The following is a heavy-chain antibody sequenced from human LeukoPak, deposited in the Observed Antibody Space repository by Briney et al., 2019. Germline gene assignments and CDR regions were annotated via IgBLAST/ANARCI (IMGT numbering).Heavy chain of an antibody. CDR3: ARDGDCSSDSCYFDY. Sequence: PSETLSLTCTVPGGSISSSAYYWSWIRQHPGKGLEWIGYIYYSGITYYNPSLKSRVTISVDTSKNQFSLNLSSVTAADTAVYYCARDGDCSSDSCYFDYWGQGILVTVSS. V-gene: IGHV4-31*03. D-gene: IGHD2-2*01. CDR1: GGSISSSAYY. CDR2: IYYSGIT. J-gene: IGHJ4*02.